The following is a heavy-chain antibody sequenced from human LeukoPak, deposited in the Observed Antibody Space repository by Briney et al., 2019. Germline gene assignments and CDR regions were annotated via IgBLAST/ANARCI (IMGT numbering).Heavy chain of an antibody. CDR3: AKRTGVTELHFDH. CDR2: ISENGGGA. V-gene: IGHV3-23*01. CDR1: GFTFSSYS. Sequence: RGSLRLSCAASGFTFSSYSMNWVRQAQGKGLEWVSAISENGGGADYADSVRGRFTISRDNSQNTLYQQMNSLRAEDTAVYYCAKRTGVTELHFDHWGQGTLVTVSS. J-gene: IGHJ4*02. D-gene: IGHD1-7*01.